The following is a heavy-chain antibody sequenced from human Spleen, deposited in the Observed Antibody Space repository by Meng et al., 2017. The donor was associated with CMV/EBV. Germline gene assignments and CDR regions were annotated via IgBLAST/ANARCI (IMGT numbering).Heavy chain of an antibody. CDR3: ARDCSTTGCFSYYYYGMDV. CDR2: IHPQSGVT. Sequence: ASVKVSCKASGYTFTDHYFHWVRQAPGQGLEWMGWIHPQSGVTNYAQKLQGRVTMTTDTSTSTAYMELRSLISDDTAVYYCARDCSTTGCFSYYYYGMDVWGQGATVTVSS. V-gene: IGHV1-18*04. D-gene: IGHD2-2*01. J-gene: IGHJ6*02. CDR1: GYTFTDHY.